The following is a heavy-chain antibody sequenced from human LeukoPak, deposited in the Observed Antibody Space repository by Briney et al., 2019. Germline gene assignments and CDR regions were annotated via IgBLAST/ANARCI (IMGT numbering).Heavy chain of an antibody. J-gene: IGHJ6*02. D-gene: IGHD2-2*01. CDR1: GFTFSSYA. V-gene: IGHV3-64*01. CDR2: IGSNGGST. CDR3: ARGYCSSTICYVYYYAMDV. Sequence: GSLRLSCAASGFTFSSYAMHWVRQAPGKGLEYVSAIGSNGGSTYYANSVKGRFTISRDNSKNTLYLQMGSLRAEDMAVYYCARGYCSSTICYVYYYAMDVWGQGTSVTVSS.